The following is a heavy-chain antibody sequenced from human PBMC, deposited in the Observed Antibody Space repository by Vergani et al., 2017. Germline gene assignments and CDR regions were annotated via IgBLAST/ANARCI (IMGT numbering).Heavy chain of an antibody. D-gene: IGHD3-9*01. V-gene: IGHV1-46*03. J-gene: IGHJ4*02. Sequence: QVQVVQSGAEVKKSGASVKVSCKTSGYTFSNYYMHWVRQAPGQGLEWMGIINPSGGHTNYAQKFQGRVTMTRDTSTSTVYMELSSLRSEDTAIYYCARGDYGILTVYRYWGQGTLGTVSA. CDR1: GYTFSNYY. CDR2: INPSGGHT. CDR3: ARGDYGILTVYRY.